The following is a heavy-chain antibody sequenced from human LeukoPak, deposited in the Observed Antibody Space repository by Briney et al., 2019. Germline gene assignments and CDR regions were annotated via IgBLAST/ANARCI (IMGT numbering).Heavy chain of an antibody. Sequence: GGSLRLSCAASGFTFSTYWMHWVRQAPGKGLVWVSRINTDESRTNYADSVKGRFTISRDNTINSPYLQMDSLRVEDTALYYCLTSSFDHWGQGTLVTVSS. J-gene: IGHJ4*02. CDR1: GFTFSTYW. CDR3: LTSSFDH. CDR2: INTDESRT. V-gene: IGHV3-74*01.